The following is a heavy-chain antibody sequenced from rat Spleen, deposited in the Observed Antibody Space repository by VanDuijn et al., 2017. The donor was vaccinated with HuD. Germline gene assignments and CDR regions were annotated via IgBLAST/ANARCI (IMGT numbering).Heavy chain of an antibody. CDR2: ISYEGSST. V-gene: IGHV5-22*01. CDR1: GFIFSNYY. J-gene: IGHJ4*01. D-gene: IGHD1-2*01. CDR3: ARPHSSLYVMDA. Sequence: EVQLVESGGGLVQPGRSLKLSCAASGFIFSNYYMAWVRQAPTKGLEWVASISYEGSSTYYGDSVKGRFTISRDNAKSTLYLQMNSLRSEDTATYYCARPHSSLYVMDAWGQGVSVTVSS.